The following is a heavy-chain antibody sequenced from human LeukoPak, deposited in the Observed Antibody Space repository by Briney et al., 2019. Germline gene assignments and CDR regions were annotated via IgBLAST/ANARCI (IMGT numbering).Heavy chain of an antibody. CDR1: GYTLTSYG. D-gene: IGHD6-13*01. Sequence: EASVKVSCKASGYTLTSYGISWVRQAPGQGLEWMGGIIPIFGTANYAQKFQGGVTITADESTSTAYMELSSLRSEDTAVYYCARGGDRGSSSWSYGMDVWGQGTTVTVSS. V-gene: IGHV1-69*13. CDR2: IIPIFGTA. J-gene: IGHJ6*02. CDR3: ARGGDRGSSSWSYGMDV.